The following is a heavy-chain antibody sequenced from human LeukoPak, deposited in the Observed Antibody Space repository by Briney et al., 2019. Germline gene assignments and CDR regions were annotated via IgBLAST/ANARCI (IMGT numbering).Heavy chain of an antibody. Sequence: PSETLSLTCAVSGDSVSNGNYYWSWLRQPPGKALEWIGYIYYTGKTYYNPSLEGRVTILVDTSRNHFSVKLSSVTAADTAVYYCARETGGVTAFDYWGQGTLVTVSS. V-gene: IGHV4-61*03. CDR1: GDSVSNGNYY. D-gene: IGHD3-16*01. J-gene: IGHJ4*02. CDR3: ARETGGVTAFDY. CDR2: IYYTGKT.